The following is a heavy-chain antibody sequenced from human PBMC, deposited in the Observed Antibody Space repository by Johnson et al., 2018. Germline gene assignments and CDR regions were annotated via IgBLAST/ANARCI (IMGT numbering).Heavy chain of an antibody. J-gene: IGHJ3*02. Sequence: VQLVESGGGVVQPGRSLRLSCAASGFTFSSYGMHWVRQAPGKGLEWVAVIWYDGSNKYYADSVKGRFTISRDNSKNTLFLQMNSLRAEDTAVYFCARDRKTSGGYYYEPIGAFYSWGQGTMVTVSS. CDR2: IWYDGSNK. CDR3: ARDRKTSGGYYYEPIGAFYS. V-gene: IGHV3-33*01. CDR1: GFTFSSYG. D-gene: IGHD3-22*01.